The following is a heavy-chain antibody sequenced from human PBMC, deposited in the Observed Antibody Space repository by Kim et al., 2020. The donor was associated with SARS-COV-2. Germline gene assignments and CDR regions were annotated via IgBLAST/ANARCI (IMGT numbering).Heavy chain of an antibody. J-gene: IGHJ4*02. V-gene: IGHV4-39*01. D-gene: IGHD6-13*01. CDR1: GGSISSSSYY. Sequence: SETLSLTCTVSGGSISSSSYYWGWIRQPPGKGLEWIGSIYYSGSTYYNPSLKSRVAISVDTSKNQFSLKLSSVTAADTAVYYCARLSSSSSVDYWGQGTLVTVSS. CDR3: ARLSSSSSVDY. CDR2: IYYSGST.